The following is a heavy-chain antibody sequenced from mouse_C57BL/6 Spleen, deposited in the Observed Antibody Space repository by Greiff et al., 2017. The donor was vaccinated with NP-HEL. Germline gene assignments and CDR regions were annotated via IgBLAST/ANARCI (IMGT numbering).Heavy chain of an antibody. J-gene: IGHJ3*01. CDR2: ISNGGGST. CDR3: ARHGTY. CDR1: GFTFSDYY. V-gene: IGHV5-12*01. Sequence: EVKVVESGGGLVQPGGSLKLSCAASGFTFSDYYMYWVRQTPEKRLEWVAYISNGGGSTYYPDTVKGRFTISRDNAKNTLYLQMSRLKSEDTAMYYCARHGTYWGQGTLVTVSA.